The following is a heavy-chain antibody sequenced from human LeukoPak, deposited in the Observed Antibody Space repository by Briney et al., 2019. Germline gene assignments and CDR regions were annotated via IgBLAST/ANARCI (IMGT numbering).Heavy chain of an antibody. V-gene: IGHV5-51*01. D-gene: IGHD1-26*01. Sequence: GESLKISCKGSGYSFANYWIGWVRQMPGKGLEWMGIIYPGDSDTTYSPSFQGQVTISADKSVSTAYLQWSTLKASDTAMYYCAGLLFSGSQGAMDVWGQGTTVTVSS. CDR2: IYPGDSDT. CDR3: AGLLFSGSQGAMDV. CDR1: GYSFANYW. J-gene: IGHJ6*02.